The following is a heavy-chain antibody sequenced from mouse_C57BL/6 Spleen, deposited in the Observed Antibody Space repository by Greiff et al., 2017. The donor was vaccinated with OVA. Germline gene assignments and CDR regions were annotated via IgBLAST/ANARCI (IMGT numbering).Heavy chain of an antibody. CDR3: ARSPYDYDVGYAMDY. CDR2: ISNGGGST. CDR1: GFTFSDYY. D-gene: IGHD2-4*01. Sequence: EVNVVESGGGLVQPGGSLKLSCAASGFTFSDYYMYWVRQTPEKRLEWVAYISNGGGSTYYPDTVKGRFTISRDNAKNTLYLQMSRLKSEDTAMYYCARSPYDYDVGYAMDYWGQGTSVTVSS. J-gene: IGHJ4*01. V-gene: IGHV5-12*01.